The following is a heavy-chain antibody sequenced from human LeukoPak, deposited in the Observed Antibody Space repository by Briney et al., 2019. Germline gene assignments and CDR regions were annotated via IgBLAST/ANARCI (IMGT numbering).Heavy chain of an antibody. CDR3: ARDNDSRDPPHFDY. Sequence: GGSLRLSCAASGFTFSSYGIHWVRQAPGKGLEWVAVISYDGSNRYYADSVKGRFTISRDNSKNTLYLQMNSLRSEDTAVYYCARDNDSRDPPHFDYWGQGTLVTVSS. J-gene: IGHJ4*02. CDR2: ISYDGSNR. CDR1: GFTFSSYG. V-gene: IGHV3-30*03. D-gene: IGHD3-16*01.